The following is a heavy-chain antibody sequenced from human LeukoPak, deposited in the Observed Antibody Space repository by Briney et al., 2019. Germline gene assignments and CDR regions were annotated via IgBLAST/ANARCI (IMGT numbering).Heavy chain of an antibody. J-gene: IGHJ4*02. CDR1: GFTFSSYG. CDR2: IRYDGSNK. V-gene: IGHV3-30*02. CDR3: EVPLWFGELTVDY. Sequence: GGSLRLSCAASGFTFSSYGMHWVRQAPGKGLEWVAFIRYDGSNKYYADSVKRRFTISRDNSKNTLYLQMNSLRAEDTAVYYCEVPLWFGELTVDYWGQGTLVTVSS. D-gene: IGHD3-10*01.